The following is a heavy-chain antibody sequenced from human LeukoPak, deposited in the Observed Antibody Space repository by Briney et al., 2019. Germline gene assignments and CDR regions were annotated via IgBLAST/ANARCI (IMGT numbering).Heavy chain of an antibody. Sequence: AGGSLRLSCAASGFTFSSSAMSWVRQAPGKGLEWVSLISGDGVSTFYTDSVRGRFSISRDNTKNSLYLEMNSLGTEDTAMYYCAKESGKFDYWGQGTLVAVSS. CDR1: GFTFSSSA. CDR3: AKESGKFDY. J-gene: IGHJ4*02. CDR2: ISGDGVST. V-gene: IGHV3-43*02.